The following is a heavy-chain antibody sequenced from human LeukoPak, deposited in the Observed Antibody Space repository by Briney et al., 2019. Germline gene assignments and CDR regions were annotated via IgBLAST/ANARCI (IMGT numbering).Heavy chain of an antibody. D-gene: IGHD3-22*01. Sequence: QPGGSLRLPCAASGFTFDDYGMSWVRQAPGKGLEWVSGINWNGGSTGYADSVKGRFTISRDNAKNSLYLQMNSLRAEDTALYYCATMYYYDSSSDAFDIWGQGTMVTVSS. CDR1: GFTFDDYG. J-gene: IGHJ3*02. V-gene: IGHV3-20*04. CDR2: INWNGGST. CDR3: ATMYYYDSSSDAFDI.